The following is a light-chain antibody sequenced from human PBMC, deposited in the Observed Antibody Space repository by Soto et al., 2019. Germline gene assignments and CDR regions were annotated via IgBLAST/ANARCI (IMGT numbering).Light chain of an antibody. V-gene: IGKV3-15*01. CDR3: QQYSNWPPIN. Sequence: EMVMTQSPATLSVSPGERATLSFRASQSVSSKLAWYQQKPGQAPRLLIYDTSTRATGIPARFSGSGSGTEFTLTISSLQSEDFAVYYCQQYSNWPPINFGQGTRLEIK. CDR2: DTS. CDR1: QSVSSK. J-gene: IGKJ5*01.